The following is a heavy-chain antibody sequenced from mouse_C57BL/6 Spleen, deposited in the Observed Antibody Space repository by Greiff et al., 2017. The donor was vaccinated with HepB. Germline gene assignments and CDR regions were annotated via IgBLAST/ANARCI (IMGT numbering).Heavy chain of an antibody. CDR1: GFNIKDYY. J-gene: IGHJ3*01. CDR2: IDPEDGDT. V-gene: IGHV14-1*01. CDR3: TSCSSSRACFAY. Sequence: VQLQQSGAELVRPGASVKLSCTASGFNIKDYYMHWVKQRPEQGLEWIGRIDPEDGDTEYAPKFQGKATMTADTSSNTAYLQLSSLTSEDTAVYYCTSCSSSRACFAYWGQGTLVTVSA. D-gene: IGHD1-1*01.